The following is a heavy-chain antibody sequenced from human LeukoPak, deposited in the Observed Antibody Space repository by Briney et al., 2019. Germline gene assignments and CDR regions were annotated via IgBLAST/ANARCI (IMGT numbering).Heavy chain of an antibody. Sequence: PWGSLTLSCAASGFTFSSYGMHWVRQAPGQGLEWVAVISYDGNNKYYADSVKGRFTISRDNSKNTLYQQMNSLRAEDRAVYYCAKVGYYGSGSPADYWGQRALVTVSS. D-gene: IGHD3-10*01. CDR2: ISYDGNNK. CDR3: AKVGYYGSGSPADY. J-gene: IGHJ4*02. V-gene: IGHV3-30*18. CDR1: GFTFSSYG.